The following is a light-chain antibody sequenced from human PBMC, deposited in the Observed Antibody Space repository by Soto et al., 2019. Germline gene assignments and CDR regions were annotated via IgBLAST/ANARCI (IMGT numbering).Light chain of an antibody. CDR3: SSYTSSISYV. J-gene: IGLJ1*01. V-gene: IGLV2-14*03. CDR2: DVS. Sequence: QSVLTQPASVSGSPGQSITISCTGTSSDVGGYNYVSWCQSHPGEAPKLIIYDVSNRPSGVSDRFSGSKSGNTASLTISGLQAEDEADYYCSSYTSSISYVFGTGTKVTVL. CDR1: SSDVGGYNY.